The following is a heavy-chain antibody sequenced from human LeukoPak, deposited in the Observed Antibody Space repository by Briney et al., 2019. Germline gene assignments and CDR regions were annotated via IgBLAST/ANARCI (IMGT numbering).Heavy chain of an antibody. CDR3: ARGANYYDSSGYYAY. V-gene: IGHV3-21*01. CDR2: ISSSSNYI. Sequence: PGGSLRLSCAASGFTFSSYSLNWVRQAPGKGLEWVSSISSSSNYIYYADSVKGRFTISRDNAKSSLYLQMNSLRAEDTAVYYCARGANYYDSSGYYAYWGQGTLVTVSS. CDR1: GFTFSSYS. J-gene: IGHJ4*02. D-gene: IGHD3-22*01.